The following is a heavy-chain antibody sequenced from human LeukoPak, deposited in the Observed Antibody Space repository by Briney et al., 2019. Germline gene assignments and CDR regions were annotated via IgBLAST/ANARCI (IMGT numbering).Heavy chain of an antibody. CDR1: RYTFTSYW. Sequence: GESLKTSCQGSRYTFTSYWIAWVRQMPGEGLERMGIIYPGDSDTRYSPSFQGQATISADKSISTAFLQWSSLKASDSAMYYCASLRSYSDAFDIWGQGTMVTVSS. J-gene: IGHJ3*02. CDR3: ASLRSYSDAFDI. D-gene: IGHD2-21*01. CDR2: IYPGDSDT. V-gene: IGHV5-51*01.